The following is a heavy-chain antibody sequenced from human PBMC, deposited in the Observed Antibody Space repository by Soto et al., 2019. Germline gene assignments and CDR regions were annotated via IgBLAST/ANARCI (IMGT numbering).Heavy chain of an antibody. D-gene: IGHD2-15*01. Sequence: SETLSLTGTFSGVSISSYYLSLIRQPPGKGLEWIGYMYYGGRTNYNPSLKSRVTISVDTSKMQVSLKLSSVTAADTAVYFCARGTPSPLIVRSSRGPWFDPWGQGTLVTVSS. CDR1: GVSISSYY. J-gene: IGHJ5*02. CDR2: MYYGGRT. V-gene: IGHV4-59*08. CDR3: ARGTPSPLIVRSSRGPWFDP.